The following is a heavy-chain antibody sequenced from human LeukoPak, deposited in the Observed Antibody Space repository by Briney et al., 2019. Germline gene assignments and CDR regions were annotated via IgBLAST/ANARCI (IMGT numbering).Heavy chain of an antibody. D-gene: IGHD3-9*01. CDR2: INPNSGGT. J-gene: IGHJ4*02. V-gene: IGHV1-2*02. CDR1: GYTFTGDY. CDR3: LKQKAAYDILTGYTT. Sequence: ASVKVSCKASGYTFTGDYMHWVRQAPGQGLEWMGVINPNSGGTNYAQKFQGRVTMTRDTSISTAYMGLSRLRSDDTAVYYCLKQKAAYDILTGYTTWGQGTLVTVSS.